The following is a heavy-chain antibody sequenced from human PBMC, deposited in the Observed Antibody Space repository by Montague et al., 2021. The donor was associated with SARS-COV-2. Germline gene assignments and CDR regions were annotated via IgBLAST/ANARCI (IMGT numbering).Heavy chain of an antibody. CDR1: GFPFRSYC. CDR2: IKPDGTST. D-gene: IGHD3-10*01. Sequence: FRRLSCAASGFPFRSYCMHWVRQVPGRGLVWVSRIKPDGTSTHYAASVKGRFIISRDNAKNTLSLQMTNLRVDDTAVYFCVRPLWFGDSDYYFDSWGQGTLVTVSS. V-gene: IGHV3-74*01. CDR3: VRPLWFGDSDYYFDS. J-gene: IGHJ4*02.